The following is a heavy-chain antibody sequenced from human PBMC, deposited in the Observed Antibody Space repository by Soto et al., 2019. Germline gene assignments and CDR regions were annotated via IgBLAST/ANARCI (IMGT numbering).Heavy chain of an antibody. J-gene: IGHJ6*02. CDR1: GGTFSSYA. D-gene: IGHD4-17*01. CDR2: IIPIFGTA. Sequence: ASVKVSCKASGGTFSSYAISWVRQAPGQGLEWMGGIIPIFGTANYAQKFQGRVTITADESTSTAYMELSSLRSEDTAVYYCARENDYGGNPLSYYYGMDVWGQGPTVNVS. CDR3: ARENDYGGNPLSYYYGMDV. V-gene: IGHV1-69*13.